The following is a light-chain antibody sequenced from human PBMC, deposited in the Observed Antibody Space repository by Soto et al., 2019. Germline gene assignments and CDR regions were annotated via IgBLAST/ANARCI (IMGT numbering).Light chain of an antibody. Sequence: QSVLTHPPSASGSPGQSVTISCTGTSSDVGGYNYVSWYQQHPGKAPKLMIYEVSKRPSGVPDRFSGSKSGNTASLTVSGLQAEDEADYYCSSYAGSNNVVFGGGAKLTVL. V-gene: IGLV2-8*01. CDR1: SSDVGGYNY. CDR2: EVS. J-gene: IGLJ2*01. CDR3: SSYAGSNNVV.